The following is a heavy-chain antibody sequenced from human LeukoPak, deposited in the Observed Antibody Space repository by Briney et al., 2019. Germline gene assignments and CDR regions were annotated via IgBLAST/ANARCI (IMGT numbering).Heavy chain of an antibody. CDR2: INHSGST. Sequence: SETLSLTCAVYGWSFSGYYWSWIRQPPGKGLGWIGEINHSGSTNYNPSLKSRVTISVDTSKNQFSLKLSSVTAADTAVYYCARGRSGGYGLDYWGQGTLVTVSS. CDR3: ARGRSGGYGLDY. D-gene: IGHD5-12*01. V-gene: IGHV4-34*01. J-gene: IGHJ4*02. CDR1: GWSFSGYY.